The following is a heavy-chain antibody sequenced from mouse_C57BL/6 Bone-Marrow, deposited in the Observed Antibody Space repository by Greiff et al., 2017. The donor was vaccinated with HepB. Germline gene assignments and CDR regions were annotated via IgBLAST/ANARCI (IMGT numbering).Heavy chain of an antibody. CDR2: ISDGGSYT. V-gene: IGHV5-4*01. J-gene: IGHJ4*01. Sequence: DVHLVESGGGLVKPGGSLKLSCAASGFTFSSYAMSWVRQTPEKRLEWVATISDGGSYTYYPDNVKGRFTISRDNAKNNLYLQMSHLKSEDTAMYYCARDYYTHYAMDYWGQGTSVTVSS. D-gene: IGHD2-12*01. CDR3: ARDYYTHYAMDY. CDR1: GFTFSSYA.